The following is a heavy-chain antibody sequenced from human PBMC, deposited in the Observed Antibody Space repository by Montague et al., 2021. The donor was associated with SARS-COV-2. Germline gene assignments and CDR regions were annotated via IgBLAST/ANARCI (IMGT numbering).Heavy chain of an antibody. CDR2: TYYRSKWLN. J-gene: IGHJ6*02. CDR3: TSGRGGNYNCMDV. V-gene: IGHV6-1*01. Sequence: CAISGDSVSSNSATWNWVRQSPSRGLEWLGRTYYRSKWLNDYALSVRGRVTINPDTSKNQFSLQLNSVTPEDTALYYCTSGRGGNYNCMDVWGQGTTVTVSS. D-gene: IGHD3-16*01. CDR1: GDSVSSNSAT.